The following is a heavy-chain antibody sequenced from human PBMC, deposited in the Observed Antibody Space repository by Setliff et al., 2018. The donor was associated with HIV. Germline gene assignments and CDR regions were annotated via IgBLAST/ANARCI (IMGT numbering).Heavy chain of an antibody. V-gene: IGHV4-38-2*02. CDR2: IYHSGST. D-gene: IGHD3-3*01. J-gene: IGHJ3*02. Sequence: SETLSLTCTVSGYSISSGYYWGWIRQPPGTGLEWIASIYHSGSTYSSPSLKSRVTISVDRSKNQFSLGLSSVTAADTAVYYCARVSFWAFDIWGQGSMVTVSS. CDR3: ARVSFWAFDI. CDR1: GYSISSGYY.